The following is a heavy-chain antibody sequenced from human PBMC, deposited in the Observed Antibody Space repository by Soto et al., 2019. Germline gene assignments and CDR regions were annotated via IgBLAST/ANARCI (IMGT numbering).Heavy chain of an antibody. CDR2: INAGNGNT. Sequence: ASVKVSCKASGYTFTSYAMHWVRQAPGQRLEWMGWINAGNGNTKYSQKFQGRVTITRDTSASTAYMELSSLRSEDTAVYYCARDTGACYDSSGYYCPALGRYFDYWGQGTLVTVS. D-gene: IGHD3-22*01. CDR1: GYTFTSYA. CDR3: ARDTGACYDSSGYYCPALGRYFDY. V-gene: IGHV1-3*01. J-gene: IGHJ4*02.